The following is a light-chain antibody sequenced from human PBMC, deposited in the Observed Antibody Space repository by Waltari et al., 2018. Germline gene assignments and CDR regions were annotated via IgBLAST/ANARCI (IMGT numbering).Light chain of an antibody. CDR1: SPHIANNY. CDR2: YNN. J-gene: IGLJ2*01. V-gene: IGLV1-51*01. CDR3: GAWDSSLSVVV. Sequence: QSVLPPPPSVSAAPGPKVNISCPASSPHIANNYLTWYQQRPGTAPKRLIYYNNKRFSGIPDRFSGSKSGTSATLGITGLQTGDEGDYHCGAWDSSLSVVVFGGGTKLTVL.